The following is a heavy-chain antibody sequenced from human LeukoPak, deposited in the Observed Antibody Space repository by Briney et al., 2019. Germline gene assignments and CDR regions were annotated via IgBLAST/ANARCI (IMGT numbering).Heavy chain of an antibody. CDR1: GYTFTCYY. CDR2: INPNSGGT. CDR3: ARDLPYYDFWSGYYLPRVALDY. J-gene: IGHJ4*02. D-gene: IGHD3-3*01. Sequence: GASVKVSCKASGYTFTCYYMHWVRQAPGKGLEWIGWINPNSGGTNYAQKFQGRVTMTRDTSISTAYMELSRLRSDDTAVYYCARDLPYYDFWSGYYLPRVALDYWGQGTLVTVSS. V-gene: IGHV1-2*02.